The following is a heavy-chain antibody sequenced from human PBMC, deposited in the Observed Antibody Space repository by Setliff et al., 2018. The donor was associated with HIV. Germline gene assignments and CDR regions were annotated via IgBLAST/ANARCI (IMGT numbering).Heavy chain of an antibody. CDR2: IYYSGST. D-gene: IGHD3-3*01. Sequence: SETLSLTCTVSGGTISSHYWSWIRQPPGKGLEWIGYIYYSGSTNHNPSIKSRVTISVDTSKNQFSLRLSSVTAADTAVYYCARGYYDFWSGPFKYYYYYMDVWGKGTTVTVSS. J-gene: IGHJ6*03. V-gene: IGHV4-59*11. CDR1: GGTISSHY. CDR3: ARGYYDFWSGPFKYYYYYMDV.